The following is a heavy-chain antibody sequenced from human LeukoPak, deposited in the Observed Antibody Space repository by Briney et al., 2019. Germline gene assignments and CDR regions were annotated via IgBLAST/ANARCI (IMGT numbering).Heavy chain of an antibody. CDR3: ARGRHSGCSKE. D-gene: IGHD5-12*01. CDR1: GGSISSYY. V-gene: IGHV4-59*01. CDR2: IYYSGST. J-gene: IGHJ3*01. Sequence: KTSETPSLTCTVSGGSISSYYWSWIRQPPGKGLEWIGYIYYSGSTNYNPSLKSRVTISVDTSKNQFSLKLSSVTAADTAVYYCARGRHSGCSKEWGQGTMVTVSS.